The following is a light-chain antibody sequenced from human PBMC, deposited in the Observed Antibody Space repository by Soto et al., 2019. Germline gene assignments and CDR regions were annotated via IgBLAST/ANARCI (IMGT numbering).Light chain of an antibody. CDR1: QSVSSSL. J-gene: IGKJ1*01. V-gene: IGKV3-20*01. CDR3: QHYDNSTAT. Sequence: EIVLTQSPGSLSLSLGERATLSCRASQSVSSSLVYWYQQKPGQAPRLLIYGASTSSAGIPDRFSGSGSGTDFTLTISSLEPEDFAMYYCQHYDNSTATFGQGTKVEIK. CDR2: GAS.